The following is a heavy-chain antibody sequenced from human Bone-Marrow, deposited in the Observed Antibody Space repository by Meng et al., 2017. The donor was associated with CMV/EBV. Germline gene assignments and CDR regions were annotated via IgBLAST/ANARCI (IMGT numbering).Heavy chain of an antibody. V-gene: IGHV3-30-3*01. J-gene: IGHJ3*02. CDR3: ARVKSRNRLDAFDI. CDR2: ISYDGSNK. CDR1: GFTFSSYA. D-gene: IGHD1-14*01. Sequence: GGSLRLSCAASGFTFSSYAMHWVRQAPGKGLEWVAVISYDGSNKYYADSVKGRFTISRDNSKNTLYLQMNSLRAEDTAVYYCARVKSRNRLDAFDIWGQGTRVTGSS.